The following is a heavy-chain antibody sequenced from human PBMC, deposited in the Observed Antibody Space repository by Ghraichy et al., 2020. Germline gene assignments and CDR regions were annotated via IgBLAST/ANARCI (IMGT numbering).Heavy chain of an antibody. V-gene: IGHV3-15*01. Sequence: GGSLRLSCLASGFTFRDAWMTWVRQAPGKGLEWVGRIKSDIDDGTTDYAAPVKGRFTISRDDAENTLSLQMNSLRSEDTAVYYCVTTPGGNSYYWGRGTLVTVSS. D-gene: IGHD4-23*01. CDR2: IKSDIDDGTT. CDR1: GFTFRDAW. J-gene: IGHJ4*02. CDR3: VTTPGGNSYY.